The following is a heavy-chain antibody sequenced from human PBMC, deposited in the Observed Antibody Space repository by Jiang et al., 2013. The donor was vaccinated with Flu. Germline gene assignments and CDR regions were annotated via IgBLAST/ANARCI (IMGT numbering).Heavy chain of an antibody. V-gene: IGHV4-34*01. J-gene: IGHJ2*01. CDR2: INHSGST. D-gene: IGHD5-24*01. CDR1: GGSFSGYY. Sequence: LLKPSETLSLTCAVYGGSFSGYYWSWIRQPPGKGLEWIGEINHSGSTNYNPSLKSRVTISVDTSKNQFSLKLSSVTAADTAVYYCARRRWNWYFDLWGRGTLVTVSS. CDR3: ARRRWNWYFDL.